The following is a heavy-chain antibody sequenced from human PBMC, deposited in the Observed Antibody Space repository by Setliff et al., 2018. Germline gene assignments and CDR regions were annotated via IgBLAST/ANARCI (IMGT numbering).Heavy chain of an antibody. D-gene: IGHD3-10*01. CDR2: IYTSGTT. CDR1: AFSISNYY. Sequence: SETLSPTCSVSAFSISNYYWSWIRQPPGKGLEWIGYIYTSGTTKYNPSLKSRVTISIDTSKSQFSLRLSSVTDADTAVYYCANMGYDGSGKYYTLYLDNWGQGTLVTVSS. J-gene: IGHJ4*02. V-gene: IGHV4-4*08. CDR3: ANMGYDGSGKYYTLYLDN.